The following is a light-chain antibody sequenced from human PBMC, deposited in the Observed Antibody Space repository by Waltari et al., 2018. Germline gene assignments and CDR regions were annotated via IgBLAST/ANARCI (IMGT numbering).Light chain of an antibody. CDR2: DVS. V-gene: IGLV2-14*01. CDR3: SSYASSSTYVV. J-gene: IGLJ2*01. CDR1: SSDVGGYNY. Sequence: QSALTQPASVSGSPGQSITISRTGTSSDVGGYNYVSWYQQHPCKAPKLMIYDVSKRPSGVSNRFSGSKSGNTASLTISGLQAEDEADYYCSSYASSSTYVVFGGGTKLTVL.